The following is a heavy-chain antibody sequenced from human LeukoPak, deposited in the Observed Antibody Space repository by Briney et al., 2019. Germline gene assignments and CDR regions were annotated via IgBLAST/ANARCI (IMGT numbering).Heavy chain of an antibody. J-gene: IGHJ4*02. CDR3: AAPTSYCSSTNCHLDY. CDR2: ISGSRSDI. D-gene: IGHD2-2*01. CDR1: GFTFGSYA. V-gene: IGHV3-23*01. Sequence: GGSLRLSCAASGFTFGSYAMSWVRQAPGKGLEWVSAISGSRSDIYYADSVKGRFTISRDNSKNTLYLQMNSLRAEDTAVYYCAAPTSYCSSTNCHLDYWGQGTLVTVSS.